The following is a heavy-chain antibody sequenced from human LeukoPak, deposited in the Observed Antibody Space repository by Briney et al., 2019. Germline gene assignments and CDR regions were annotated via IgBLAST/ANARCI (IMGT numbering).Heavy chain of an antibody. V-gene: IGHV3-7*01. CDR1: GFTLSSYA. J-gene: IGHJ4*02. CDR2: IKEDGSDK. D-gene: IGHD6-13*01. CDR3: ARDRSKGAATGSLFDY. Sequence: GGSLRLSCAASGFTLSSYALSWVRQAPGKGLEWVANIKEDGSDKYYVDSVKGRFTISRDNAKNSLYLQMNSLRAEDTAVYYCARDRSKGAATGSLFDYWGQGTLVTVSS.